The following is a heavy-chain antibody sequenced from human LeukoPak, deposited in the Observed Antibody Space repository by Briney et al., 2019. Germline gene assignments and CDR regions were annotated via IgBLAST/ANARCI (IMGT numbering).Heavy chain of an antibody. J-gene: IGHJ4*02. D-gene: IGHD6-13*01. CDR1: GFTFSSYA. V-gene: IGHV3-23*01. CDR3: AKAPIAALNYYFDY. Sequence: QPGGSLRLSCAASGFTFSSYAMSWVRQAPGKGLEWVSAISGSGGSTYYADSVKGRFTISRDNSKNTLYLQMNSLRAEDAAVYYCAKAPIAALNYYFDYWGQGTLVTVSS. CDR2: ISGSGGST.